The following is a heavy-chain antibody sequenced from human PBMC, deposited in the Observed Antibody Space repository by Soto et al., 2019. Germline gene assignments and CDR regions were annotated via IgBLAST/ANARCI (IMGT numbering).Heavy chain of an antibody. J-gene: IGHJ4*02. CDR3: ARTLSGFTYGSRQFYFDY. D-gene: IGHD3-10*01. Sequence: SETLSLTCTVSGDPITSYFWTWLRQPAGKGLEWIGHVFPGGPTSHNSSLKSRVSMSIDTSKNQFSLTLTSVTAADTAVYYCARTLSGFTYGSRQFYFDYWGQGTLVTVS. CDR1: GDPITSYF. CDR2: VFPGGPT. V-gene: IGHV4-4*07.